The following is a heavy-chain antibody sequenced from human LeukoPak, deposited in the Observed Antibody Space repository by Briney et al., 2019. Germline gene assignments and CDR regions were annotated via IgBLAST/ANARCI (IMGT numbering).Heavy chain of an antibody. Sequence: SETLSLTCTVSGGSISSGDYYWSWIRQPPGKGLEWIGYIYYSGSTYYNPSLKSRVTISVDTSKNQFSLKLSSVTAADTAVYYCARGRYSGSWDFFDYWGQGTLVTVSS. J-gene: IGHJ4*02. CDR2: IYYSGST. CDR3: ARGRYSGSWDFFDY. D-gene: IGHD6-13*01. V-gene: IGHV4-30-4*08. CDR1: GGSISSGDYY.